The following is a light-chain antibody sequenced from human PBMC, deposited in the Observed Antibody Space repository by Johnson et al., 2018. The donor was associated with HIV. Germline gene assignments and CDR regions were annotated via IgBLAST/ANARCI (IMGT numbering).Light chain of an antibody. CDR3: GTWDSSLSVGG. CDR2: DND. J-gene: IGLJ1*01. Sequence: QSVLTQPPSVSAAPGQKVTISCSGNSSSIGNDYISWYQQLPGTAPKVLIYDNDQRPLGIPDRFSASKSGTSATLVITGLQTGDEANYYCGTWDSSLSVGGFGTGTKVTVL. V-gene: IGLV1-51*01. CDR1: SSSIGNDY.